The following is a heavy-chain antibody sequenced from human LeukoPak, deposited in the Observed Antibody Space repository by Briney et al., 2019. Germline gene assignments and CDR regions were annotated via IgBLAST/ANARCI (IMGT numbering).Heavy chain of an antibody. CDR1: GFTFSSYA. J-gene: IGHJ1*01. Sequence: QSGGSLRLSCAASGFTFSSYAMHWVRQAPGKGLEWVAVISYDGSNKYYADSAKGRFTISRDNSKNTLYLQMNSLRAEDTAVYYCAMVAVGSREYFQHWGQGTLVTVSS. V-gene: IGHV3-30-3*01. D-gene: IGHD2-15*01. CDR2: ISYDGSNK. CDR3: AMVAVGSREYFQH.